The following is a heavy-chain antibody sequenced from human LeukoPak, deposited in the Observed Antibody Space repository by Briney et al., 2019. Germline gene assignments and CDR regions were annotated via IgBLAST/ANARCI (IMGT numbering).Heavy chain of an antibody. CDR3: AREVFGYYYGSGSPGHWFDP. CDR2: IYYSGST. D-gene: IGHD3-10*01. V-gene: IGHV4-31*03. J-gene: IGHJ5*02. Sequence: SQTLSLTCTVSGGSISNGGYYWSWIRQHPGKGLEWIGYIYYSGSTYYNPSLKSRVTISVDTSKNQFSLKLSSVTAADTAVYYCAREVFGYYYGSGSPGHWFDPWGQGTLVTVSS. CDR1: GGSISNGGYY.